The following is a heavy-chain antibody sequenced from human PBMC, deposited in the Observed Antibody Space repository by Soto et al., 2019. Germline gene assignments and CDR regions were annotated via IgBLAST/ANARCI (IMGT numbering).Heavy chain of an antibody. D-gene: IGHD6-19*01. CDR1: NGSISTNGDY. CDR3: AREQWGFDS. V-gene: IGHV4-31*03. J-gene: IGHJ4*02. CDR2: IYYTGNS. Sequence: QVQLQESGPELVKSSQTLSLTCTVSNGSISTNGDYWTWIRQRPGKGLEWIAYIYYTGNSYYNPSLKSRLTISLDTYKNQFSRTLRSVTAADTAVYYCAREQWGFDSWGQGTLVTVSS.